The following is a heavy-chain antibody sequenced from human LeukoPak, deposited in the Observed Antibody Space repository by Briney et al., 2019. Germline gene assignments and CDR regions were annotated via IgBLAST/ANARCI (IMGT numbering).Heavy chain of an antibody. CDR2: MYTSGAT. J-gene: IGHJ4*02. V-gene: IGHV4-61*02. CDR1: GVSISTGSYY. Sequence: SQTLSLTCTVSGVSISTGSYYWSWIRQPAGKGLEWIGRMYTSGATNYNPSLKSRVTMAGDTSKNQFSLKLSSVTATDTAVYYCARFSGYDCFWGQGILVTVSS. CDR3: ARFSGYDCF. D-gene: IGHD5-12*01.